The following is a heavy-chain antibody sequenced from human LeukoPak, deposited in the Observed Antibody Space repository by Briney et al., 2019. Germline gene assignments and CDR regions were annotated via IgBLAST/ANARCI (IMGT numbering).Heavy chain of an antibody. J-gene: IGHJ4*02. V-gene: IGHV1-46*01. CDR3: AKQAVLQWLRFRGGPFDY. Sequence: ASVKVSCKASGYTFTTYKMHWVRQAPGQGLEWVGIINSSDGDSRNAQKFQGRVTMTRDTSTRTVYMELSSLRSEDTAVYYCAKQAVLQWLRFRGGPFDYWGQGTLVTVSS. CDR1: GYTFTTYK. CDR2: INSSDGDS. D-gene: IGHD5-12*01.